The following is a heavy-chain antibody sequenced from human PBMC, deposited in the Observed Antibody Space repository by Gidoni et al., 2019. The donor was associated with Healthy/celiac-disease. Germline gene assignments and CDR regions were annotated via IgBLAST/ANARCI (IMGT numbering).Heavy chain of an antibody. D-gene: IGHD3-16*01. CDR3: AKGGGAYDAFDI. CDR1: GFTFSSYA. CDR2: NRGSGGST. J-gene: IGHJ3*02. Sequence: EVQLLESGGGLVQPGGSLRLSCAASGFTFSSYAMSWVRQAPGKGLEWVSANRGSGGSTYYADPVKGRFTISRDNSKNTLYLQMNRLRAEDTAVYYCAKGGGAYDAFDIWGQGIMVTVSS. V-gene: IGHV3-23*01.